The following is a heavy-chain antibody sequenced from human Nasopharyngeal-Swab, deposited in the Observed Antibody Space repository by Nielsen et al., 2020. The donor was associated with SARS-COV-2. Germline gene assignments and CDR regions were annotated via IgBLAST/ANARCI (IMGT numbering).Heavy chain of an antibody. Sequence: SVKVSCKASAHTFTGYCIHWLRQTPGQGLEWMGVINPGVGSTSYAQKFQGRVTMTRDTSTSTVYMELSSLRSEDTAVYYCASSRSGTPLDHWGQGTLVTVSS. V-gene: IGHV1-46*01. J-gene: IGHJ4*02. CDR3: ASSRSGTPLDH. D-gene: IGHD3-10*01. CDR2: INPGVGST. CDR1: AHTFTGYC.